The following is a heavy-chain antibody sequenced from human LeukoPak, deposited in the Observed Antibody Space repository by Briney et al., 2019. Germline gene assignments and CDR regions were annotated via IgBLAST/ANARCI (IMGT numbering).Heavy chain of an antibody. V-gene: IGHV3-74*01. J-gene: IGHJ4*02. D-gene: IGHD1-26*01. Sequence: PGGSLRLSCAASRFTFSSYAMSWVRQAPGKGLVWVSRINTDGGDTIYADSAKGRFTISRDNAKNTLFLQMNSLRAEDTAVYYCARDEKIVGASGQDYWGQGTLVTVSS. CDR1: RFTFSSYA. CDR3: ARDEKIVGASGQDY. CDR2: INTDGGDT.